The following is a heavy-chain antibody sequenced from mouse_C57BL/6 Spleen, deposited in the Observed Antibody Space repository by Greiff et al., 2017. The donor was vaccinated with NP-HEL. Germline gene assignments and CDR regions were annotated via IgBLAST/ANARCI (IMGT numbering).Heavy chain of an antibody. CDR3: ARPLFTGAMDY. Sequence: EVQLVESGGGLVKPGGSLKLSCAASGFTFSDYGMHWVRQAPEKGLEWVAYISSGSSTIYYADTVKGRFTISRDNAKNTLFLQMTSLRSEDTAMYYCARPLFTGAMDYWGQGTSVTVSS. D-gene: IGHD4-1*01. J-gene: IGHJ4*01. CDR2: ISSGSSTI. CDR1: GFTFSDYG. V-gene: IGHV5-17*01.